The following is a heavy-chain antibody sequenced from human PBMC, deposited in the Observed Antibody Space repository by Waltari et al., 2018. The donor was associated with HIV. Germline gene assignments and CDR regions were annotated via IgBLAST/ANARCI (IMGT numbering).Heavy chain of an antibody. J-gene: IGHJ4*02. CDR2: ISHDGNNE. CDR3: AKRTIGRWLDY. CDR1: GSPSGPIA. D-gene: IGHD5-12*01. V-gene: IGHV3-30*01. Sequence: QVQLVEPGGGVVQPGRTLGPPWPPLGSPSGPIACHWVRQAPGKGLEWVAVISHDGNNEYYADSVKGRFSISRDNSKNTLYLQMNSLRGEDTALYYCAKRTIGRWLDYWGQGTLVTVSS.